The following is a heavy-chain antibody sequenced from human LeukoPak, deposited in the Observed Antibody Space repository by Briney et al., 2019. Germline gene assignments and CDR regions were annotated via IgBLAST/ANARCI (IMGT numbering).Heavy chain of an antibody. Sequence: PGGSLRLSCAASGFTFSSYGMHWVRQAPGKGLEWVAVIWYDGSNKYYADSVKGRFTISRDNSKNTLYLQMNSLRAEDTAVYYCARGSCSSTSCYLHDYWGQGTLVTVSS. CDR2: IWYDGSNK. CDR1: GFTFSSYG. D-gene: IGHD2-2*01. J-gene: IGHJ4*02. CDR3: ARGSCSSTSCYLHDY. V-gene: IGHV3-33*01.